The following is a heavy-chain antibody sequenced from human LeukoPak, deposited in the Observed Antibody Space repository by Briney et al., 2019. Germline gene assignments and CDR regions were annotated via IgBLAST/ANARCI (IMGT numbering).Heavy chain of an antibody. J-gene: IGHJ6*03. Sequence: PGGSLRLSCAASGFTVSSNYMSWVRQAPGKGLEWVSVIYSGGSTYYADSVKGRFTISRDNSKNTLYLQMNSLRAEDTALYYCVRGSGYYYYYYYMDVWGKGTTVTVSS. CDR3: VRGSGYYYYYYYMDV. D-gene: IGHD3-3*01. V-gene: IGHV3-66*02. CDR2: IYSGGST. CDR1: GFTVSSNY.